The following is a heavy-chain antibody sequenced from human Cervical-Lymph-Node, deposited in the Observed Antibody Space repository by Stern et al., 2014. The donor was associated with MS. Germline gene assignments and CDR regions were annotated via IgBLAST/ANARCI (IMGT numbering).Heavy chain of an antibody. CDR3: ARGVMVAATYAYDI. J-gene: IGHJ3*02. D-gene: IGHD2-15*01. Sequence: EVQLVEYGGGLVPPGGSLRLSCAASGFTFSTYWMHWVRQAPGKGLVWVSRINSDESSTTYADSVKGRFSISRDNDKNTLYLQMNSLRAEDTAVYYCARGVMVAATYAYDIWGQGTMVTISS. CDR2: INSDESST. CDR1: GFTFSTYW. V-gene: IGHV3-74*01.